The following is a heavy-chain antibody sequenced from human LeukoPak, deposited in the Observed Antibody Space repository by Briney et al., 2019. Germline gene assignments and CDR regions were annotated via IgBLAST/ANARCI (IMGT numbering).Heavy chain of an antibody. D-gene: IGHD4-23*01. CDR1: GFTFSSYS. V-gene: IGHV3-21*01. CDR2: ISSSSSYI. Sequence: PGGSLRLSCAASGFTFSSYSMNWVRQAPGKGLEWVSSISSSSSYIYYADSVKGRFTISRDNAKNPLYLQMNSLRAEDTAVYYCASPSSGSPVVMRWGQGTLVTVSS. CDR3: ASPSSGSPVVMR. J-gene: IGHJ4*02.